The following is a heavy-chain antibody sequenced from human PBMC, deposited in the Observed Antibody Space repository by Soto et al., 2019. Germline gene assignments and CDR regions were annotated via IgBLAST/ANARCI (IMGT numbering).Heavy chain of an antibody. CDR2: ISSSSSYI. J-gene: IGHJ6*03. CDR1: GFTFSSYS. D-gene: IGHD6-13*01. V-gene: IGHV3-21*01. CDR3: ARDNSSSWYVGGAYYYYMDV. Sequence: GGSLRLSCAASGFTFSSYSMNWVRQAPGKGLEWVSSISSSSSYIYYADSVKGRFTISRDNAKNSLYLQMNSLRAEDTAVYYCARDNSSSWYVGGAYYYYMDVWGKGTTVTVSS.